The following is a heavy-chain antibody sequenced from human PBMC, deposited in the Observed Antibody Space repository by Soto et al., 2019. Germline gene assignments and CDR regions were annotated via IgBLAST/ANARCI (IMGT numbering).Heavy chain of an antibody. D-gene: IGHD3-10*01. Sequence: SETLSLTCTLSGPSISSYYWSSIRQSPGKGLEWIGYIYYSGSTYYNPSLNGRVTISVDTSKSQFSLKPSSVTAADTAVYSCAGHYGSGSYDTAGWGQGTLVTVSS. CDR2: IYYSGST. CDR1: GPSISSYY. J-gene: IGHJ4*02. V-gene: IGHV4-59*08. CDR3: AGHYGSGSYDTAG.